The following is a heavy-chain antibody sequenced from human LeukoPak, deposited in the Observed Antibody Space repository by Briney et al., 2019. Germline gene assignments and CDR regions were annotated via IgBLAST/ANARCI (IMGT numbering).Heavy chain of an antibody. CDR1: GYTLTELS. D-gene: IGHD3-22*01. CDR2: FDPEDGET. J-gene: IGHJ4*02. CDR3: ATWAYYYDSSGYYHYDY. Sequence: ASVKVSCKVSGYTLTELSMHWVRQAPGKGLEWMGGFDPEDGETIYAQKFQGRVTMTEDTSTDTAYMELSSLRSEDTAVYYCATWAYYYDSSGYYHYDYWGQGTPVTVSS. V-gene: IGHV1-24*01.